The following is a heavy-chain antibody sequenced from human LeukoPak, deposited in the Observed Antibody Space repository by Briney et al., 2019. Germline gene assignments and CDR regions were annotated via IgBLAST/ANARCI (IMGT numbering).Heavy chain of an antibody. CDR1: GASISSYS. CDR2: IYYSGNT. Sequence: TSETLSLTCSVSGASISSYSWSWIRQPPGKGLEWIGYIYYSGNTNYNPSLKSRVTISVDTSNNEVSLNLNSGTAADTAVYYCARFVGSGLDYWGQGTLLTVSS. CDR3: ARFVGSGLDY. V-gene: IGHV4-59*01. D-gene: IGHD2-15*01. J-gene: IGHJ4*02.